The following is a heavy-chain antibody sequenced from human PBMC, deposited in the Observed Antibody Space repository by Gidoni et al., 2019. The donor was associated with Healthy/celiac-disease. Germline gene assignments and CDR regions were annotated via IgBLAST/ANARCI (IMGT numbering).Heavy chain of an antibody. D-gene: IGHD3-10*01. CDR3: AKRAPYYGSGSPPAYYYGMDV. J-gene: IGHJ6*02. Sequence: EVQLLESGGGLVQPGGSLRLSCAASGFTFSSDAMSWVRQAPGKGLEWVSAISGSGGSTYYADSVKGRFTLSRDNSKNTLYLQMNSLRAEDTAVYYCAKRAPYYGSGSPPAYYYGMDVWGQGTTVTVSS. CDR1: GFTFSSDA. CDR2: ISGSGGST. V-gene: IGHV3-23*01.